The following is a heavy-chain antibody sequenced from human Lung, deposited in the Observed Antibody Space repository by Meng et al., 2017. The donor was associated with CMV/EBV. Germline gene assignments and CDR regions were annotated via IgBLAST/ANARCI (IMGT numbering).Heavy chain of an antibody. V-gene: IGHV3-30-3*01. J-gene: IGHJ4*02. D-gene: IGHD1-1*01. CDR3: ARDHNLGFDY. CDR2: ISYDGSNK. Sequence: GGSLKISCAASGFTFSSYAMHWVRQAPGKGLEWVAVISYDGSNKYYADSVKGRFTISRDNSKNTLYLQMNSLRAEDTAVYYCARDHNLGFDYWGQGTLVTFSS. CDR1: GFTFSSYA.